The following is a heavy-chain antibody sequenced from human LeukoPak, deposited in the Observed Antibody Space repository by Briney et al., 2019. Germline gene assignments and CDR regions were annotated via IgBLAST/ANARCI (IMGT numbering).Heavy chain of an antibody. CDR3: ARDYVWFGELLYYYYYYGMDV. D-gene: IGHD3-10*01. Sequence: PGGSLRLSCAASGFTFSSYSMNWVRQAPGKGLEWVSSISCSSSYIYYADSVKGRFTISRDNAKNSLYLQMNSLRAEDTAVYYCARDYVWFGELLYYYYYYGMDVWGQGTTVTVSS. CDR1: GFTFSSYS. J-gene: IGHJ6*02. CDR2: ISCSSSYI. V-gene: IGHV3-21*01.